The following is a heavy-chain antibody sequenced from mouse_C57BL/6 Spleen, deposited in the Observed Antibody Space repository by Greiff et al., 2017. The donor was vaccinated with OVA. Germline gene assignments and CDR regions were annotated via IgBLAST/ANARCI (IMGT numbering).Heavy chain of an antibody. Sequence: QVQLQQSGPGLVQPSQSLPITCTVSGFSLTSYGVHWVRQSPGKGLEWLGVIWRGGSTDYNAAFMYRLSITKDNSKSQVFFKMNSLQADDTAIYYCAKADDYLRYFDVWGTGTTVTVSS. V-gene: IGHV2-5*01. CDR1: GFSLTSYG. J-gene: IGHJ1*03. CDR3: AKADDYLRYFDV. D-gene: IGHD2-4*01. CDR2: IWRGGST.